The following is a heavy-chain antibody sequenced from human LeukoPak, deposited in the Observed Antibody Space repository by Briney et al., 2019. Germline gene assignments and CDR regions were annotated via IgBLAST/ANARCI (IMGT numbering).Heavy chain of an antibody. J-gene: IGHJ4*02. Sequence: PGGSLRLSCAAAGFTFSGSAMHWVRQASGKGLEWVGRIRSKANSYATAYAASVKGRFTISRDDSKNTAYLQMNSLKDEDTAVYYCATMVRGVIWWGQGTLVTVSS. V-gene: IGHV3-73*01. CDR3: ATMVRGVIW. D-gene: IGHD3-10*01. CDR2: IRSKANSYAT. CDR1: GFTFSGSA.